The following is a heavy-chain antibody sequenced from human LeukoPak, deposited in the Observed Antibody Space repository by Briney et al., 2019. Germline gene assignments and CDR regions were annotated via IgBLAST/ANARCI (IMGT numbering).Heavy chain of an antibody. Sequence: SQTLSLTCAISGDSVSSTAWNWIRQSPSRGLEWLGRTYYRSKWYNDYAVSVKSRITINPDTSKNQFSLQLNSVTPEDTAVYYCARGGRGYCTSSSCYFDYWGQGTLVTVS. CDR3: ARGGRGYCTSSSCYFDY. J-gene: IGHJ4*02. CDR1: GDSVSSTA. V-gene: IGHV6-1*01. CDR2: TYYRSKWYN. D-gene: IGHD2-2*01.